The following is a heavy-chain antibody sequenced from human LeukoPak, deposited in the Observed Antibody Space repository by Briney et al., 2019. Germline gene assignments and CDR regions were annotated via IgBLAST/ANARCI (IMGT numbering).Heavy chain of an antibody. CDR1: GGSISSYY. V-gene: IGHV4-59*12. J-gene: IGHJ4*02. Sequence: SETLSLTCTVSGGSISSYYWSWIRQPPGKGLEWIGSIHHSGSTYYNPSLKSRVTISVDTSKNQFSLKLSSVTAADTAVYYCARESLGDYDPYWGQGTLVTVSS. CDR3: ARESLGDYDPY. D-gene: IGHD4-17*01. CDR2: IHHSGST.